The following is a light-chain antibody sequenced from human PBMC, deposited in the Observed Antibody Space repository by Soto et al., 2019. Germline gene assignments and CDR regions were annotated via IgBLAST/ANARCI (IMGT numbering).Light chain of an antibody. J-gene: IGLJ2*01. CDR3: SSYTISSALVV. CDR2: EVS. Sequence: QSVLTQPPSVSGSPGQSVTISCTGTTSDIGTYDRVSWYQQPPDTAPKLMIYEVSNRPSGVPDRFSGSKSGNTASLTISGLQAEDEADYYCSSYTISSALVVFGGGTKLTVL. V-gene: IGLV2-18*02. CDR1: TSDIGTYDR.